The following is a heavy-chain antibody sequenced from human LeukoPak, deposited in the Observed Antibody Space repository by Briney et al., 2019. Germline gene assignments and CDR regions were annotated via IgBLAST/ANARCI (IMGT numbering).Heavy chain of an antibody. CDR2: ITGYAYGGTT. V-gene: IGHV3-49*04. CDR3: TRDTGSAHFDY. J-gene: IGHJ4*02. Sequence: PGGSLRLSCTASGFNFDNYAMSWVRRAPGTGLEWVGFITGYAYGGTTEYAASVKGKFTISRDDSKSIAYLEMQSLNTEDTAIYYCTRDTGSAHFDYWGQGTLVTVSS. CDR1: GFNFDNYA. D-gene: IGHD1-26*01.